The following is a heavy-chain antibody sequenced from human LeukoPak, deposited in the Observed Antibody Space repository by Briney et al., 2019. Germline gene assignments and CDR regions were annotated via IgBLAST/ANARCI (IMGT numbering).Heavy chain of an antibody. V-gene: IGHV3-20*04. CDR2: INWNGGRT. J-gene: IGHJ4*02. Sequence: GGSLRLSCAASGFTFDDYGMSWVRQAPGKGLEWVSGINWNGGRTGYADSVKGRFTISRDNAKNSLYLQMNSLRAEDTAVYYCAKGSGSYKGIDYWGQGTLVTVSS. D-gene: IGHD3-10*01. CDR1: GFTFDDYG. CDR3: AKGSGSYKGIDY.